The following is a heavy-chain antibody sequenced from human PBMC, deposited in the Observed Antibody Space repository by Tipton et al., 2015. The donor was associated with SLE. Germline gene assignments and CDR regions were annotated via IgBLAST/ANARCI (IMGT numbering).Heavy chain of an antibody. CDR3: ARSGSYPFYFYYMDV. J-gene: IGHJ6*03. V-gene: IGHV3-11*01. CDR2: ISSSGSTI. CDR1: GFTFSDYY. D-gene: IGHD1-26*01. Sequence: SLRLSCAASGFTFSDYYMSWIRQAPGKGLEWVSYISSSGSTIYYADSVKGRFTISRDNAKNSLYLQMNSLRVEDTAVYYCARSGSYPFYFYYMDVWGQGTTVTVSS.